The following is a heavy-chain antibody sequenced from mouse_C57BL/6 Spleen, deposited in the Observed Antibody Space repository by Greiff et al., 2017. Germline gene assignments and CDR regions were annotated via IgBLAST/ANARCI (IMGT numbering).Heavy chain of an antibody. CDR1: GFNIKDDY. CDR2: IDPENGDT. V-gene: IGHV14-4*01. J-gene: IGHJ2*01. Sequence: VQLQQSGAELVRPGASVKLSCTASGFNIKDDYMHWVKQRPEQGLEWIGWIDPENGDTEYASKFQGKATITADTSSNTAYLQLSSLTSEDTAVYYCTTGYDYEPFDYWGQGTTLTVSS. D-gene: IGHD2-4*01. CDR3: TTGYDYEPFDY.